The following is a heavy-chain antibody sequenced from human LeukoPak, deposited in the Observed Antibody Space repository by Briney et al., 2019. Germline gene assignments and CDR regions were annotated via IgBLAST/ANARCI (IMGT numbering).Heavy chain of an antibody. Sequence: GGSLRLSCAASGFTFISYWMSWVRQVPGKGLEWVAKINQDGSEKHYVDSVKGRFTISRDNANNSLFLQMDSLRAADTAFYYCSREDYFGSGSPAYWGQGTPVTVSS. CDR1: GFTFISYW. J-gene: IGHJ4*02. D-gene: IGHD3-10*01. CDR2: INQDGSEK. V-gene: IGHV3-7*01. CDR3: SREDYFGSGSPAY.